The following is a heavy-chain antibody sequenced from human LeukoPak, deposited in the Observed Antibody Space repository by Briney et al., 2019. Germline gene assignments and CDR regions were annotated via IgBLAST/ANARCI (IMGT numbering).Heavy chain of an antibody. CDR3: GKGGHYNFDY. J-gene: IGHJ4*02. Sequence: GGSLRLSCAASGFTFSTYWMKWVRQAPGKGLEWVASIKEDGSDKYYVDSVKGRFSISRDNAKNSLYLQMNSLRTEDTAVYYCGKGGHYNFDYWGQGTLVTVSS. CDR2: IKEDGSDK. CDR1: GFTFSTYW. D-gene: IGHD4-11*01. V-gene: IGHV3-7*01.